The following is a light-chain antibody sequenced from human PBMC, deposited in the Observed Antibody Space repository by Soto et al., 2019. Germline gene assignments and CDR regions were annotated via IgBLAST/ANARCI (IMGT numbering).Light chain of an antibody. CDR2: AAS. Sequence: IQMTQSPSSLSASVGDRVTITCRASQSIANYLNWYQQKPGKAPKLLIYAASTLESGVPSRFSGSGSGTDFTLTISSLHPEDFSTYYCQQRYNNPMPFGQGTNVDSK. CDR1: QSIANY. CDR3: QQRYNNPMP. J-gene: IGKJ1*01. V-gene: IGKV1-39*01.